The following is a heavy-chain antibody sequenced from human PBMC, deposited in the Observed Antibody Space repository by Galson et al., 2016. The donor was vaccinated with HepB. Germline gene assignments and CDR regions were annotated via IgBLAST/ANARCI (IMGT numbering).Heavy chain of an antibody. CDR1: GYSFPTYW. V-gene: IGHV5-51*01. J-gene: IGHJ4*02. Sequence: QSGAAGKKPGEPLQISCKGSGYSFPTYWIGWVRQMPGKGLEWMGLIHPGDSDTRYSPSFQGHVTISADKSLITPYLQWTSLKASDPGIYYCARRSNDDRGYAFDSWGLGTLITVSS. CDR2: IHPGDSDT. D-gene: IGHD2-15*01. CDR3: ARRSNDDRGYAFDS.